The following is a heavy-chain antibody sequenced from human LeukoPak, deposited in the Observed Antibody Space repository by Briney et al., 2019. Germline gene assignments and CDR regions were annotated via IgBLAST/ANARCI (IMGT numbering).Heavy chain of an antibody. CDR3: ARVGRWLQPWFDP. CDR2: ISSSGSTI. D-gene: IGHD5-24*01. CDR1: GFTFSSYS. J-gene: IGHJ5*02. V-gene: IGHV3-48*04. Sequence: PGGSLRLSCAASGFTFSSYSMNWVRQAPGKGLEWVSYISSSGSTIYYADSVKGRFTISRDNAKNSLYLQMNSLRAEDTAVYYCARVGRWLQPWFDPWGQGTLVTVSS.